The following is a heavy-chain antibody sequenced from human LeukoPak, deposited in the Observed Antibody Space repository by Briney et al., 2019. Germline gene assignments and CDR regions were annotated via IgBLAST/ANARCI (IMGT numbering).Heavy chain of an antibody. D-gene: IGHD2-21*01. V-gene: IGHV4-39*01. J-gene: IGHJ5*02. CDR2: IYYSGST. CDR1: GGSLSSSSYY. Sequence: SETLSLTCTVSGGSLSSSSYYWGWIRQPPGKGLGWIGSIYYSGSTYYNPSLKSRVTISVDTSKNQFSLKLSSVTAADTAVYYCARHTRSLNGGGWFDPWGQGTLVTVSS. CDR3: ARHTRSLNGGGWFDP.